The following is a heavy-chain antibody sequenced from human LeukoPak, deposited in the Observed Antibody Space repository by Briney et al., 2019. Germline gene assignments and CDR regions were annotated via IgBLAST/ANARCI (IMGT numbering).Heavy chain of an antibody. CDR1: GYTFTSYY. Sequence: ASVKVSCKASGYTFTSYYMHWVRQAPGQGLEWMGIINPSGGSTSYAKKFQGRVTMTRDTSTSTVYMELSSLRSEDTAVYYCARVDILTGYYSYWGQGTLVTVSS. V-gene: IGHV1-46*01. CDR2: INPSGGST. J-gene: IGHJ4*02. CDR3: ARVDILTGYYSY. D-gene: IGHD3-9*01.